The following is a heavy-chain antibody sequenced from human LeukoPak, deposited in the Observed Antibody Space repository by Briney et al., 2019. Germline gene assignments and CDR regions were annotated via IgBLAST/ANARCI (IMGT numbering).Heavy chain of an antibody. V-gene: IGHV1-18*01. Sequence: GASVKVSCEASGYTFTSYGISWVRQAPGQGLEWMGWISAYNGNTNYAQKLQGRVTMTTDTSTSTAYMELRSLRSDDTAVYYCARVMYSSSWYDPYYYYYMEVWGKGTTVTVSS. J-gene: IGHJ6*03. D-gene: IGHD6-13*01. CDR2: ISAYNGNT. CDR3: ARVMYSSSWYDPYYYYYMEV. CDR1: GYTFTSYG.